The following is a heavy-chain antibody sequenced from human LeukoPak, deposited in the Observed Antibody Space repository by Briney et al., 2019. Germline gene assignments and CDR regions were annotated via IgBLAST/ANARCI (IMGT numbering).Heavy chain of an antibody. CDR2: ISNTGGST. CDR3: TNHENFDY. Sequence: GGSLRLSCAASGFTLSSYAMSWVRQAPGKGLEWVSTISNTGGSTYYADSVQGRFTISRDNSKNTLSLQMNSLKTEDTAVYYCTNHENFDYWGQGTLVTVSS. V-gene: IGHV3-23*01. CDR1: GFTLSSYA. J-gene: IGHJ4*02.